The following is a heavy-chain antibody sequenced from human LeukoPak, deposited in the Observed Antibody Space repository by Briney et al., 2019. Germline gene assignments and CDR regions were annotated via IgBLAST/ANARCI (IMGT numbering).Heavy chain of an antibody. CDR2: ISKSGDHT. V-gene: IGHV3-23*01. J-gene: IGHJ6*02. Sequence: GGSLRLSYAVSGLTFNNYAMSWVRQAPGKGLEWVSAISKSGDHTYYAASAKGRFTIYRDNSKNTQYLQMNSLRAEDTAVYYCATSWGPDTSAFRWGRDGMDVWGQGTTVIV. CDR1: GLTFNNYA. CDR3: ATSWGPDTSAFRWGRDGMDV. D-gene: IGHD3-16*01.